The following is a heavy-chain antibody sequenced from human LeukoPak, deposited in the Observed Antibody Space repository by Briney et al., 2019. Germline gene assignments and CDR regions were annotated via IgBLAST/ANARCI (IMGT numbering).Heavy chain of an antibody. CDR1: GGTFSSYA. D-gene: IGHD2-21*02. CDR3: ARASYCGGDCYGG. J-gene: IGHJ4*02. Sequence: SVKVSCKASGGTFSSYAISWVRQAPGQGLEWMGGIIPIFGTANYAQKFQGRVTITVDESTSTAYLELSSLRSEDTAVYYCARASYCGGDCYGGWGQGTLVTVSS. V-gene: IGHV1-69*13. CDR2: IIPIFGTA.